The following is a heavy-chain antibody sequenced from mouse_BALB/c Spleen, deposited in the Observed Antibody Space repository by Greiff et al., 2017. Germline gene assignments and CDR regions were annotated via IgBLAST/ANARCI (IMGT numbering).Heavy chain of an antibody. V-gene: IGHV5-12-2*01. J-gene: IGHJ4*01. CDR3: ATGRGAMDY. Sequence: EVHLVESGGGLVQPGGSLKLSCAASGFTFSSYTMSWVRQTPEKRLEWVAYISNGGGSTYYPDTVKGRFTISRDNAKNTLYLQMSSLKSEDTAMYYCATGRGAMDYWGQGTSVTVSS. CDR1: GFTFSSYT. CDR2: ISNGGGST. D-gene: IGHD4-1*01.